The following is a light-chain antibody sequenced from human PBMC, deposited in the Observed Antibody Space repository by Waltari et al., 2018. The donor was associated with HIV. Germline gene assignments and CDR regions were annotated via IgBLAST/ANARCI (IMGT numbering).Light chain of an antibody. Sequence: QSVLTQPPSVSAAPGQKVTISCSGSSSNIGKNYVCWYQQLPGTAPKLLIYDNNTRPSGIPDRFSGSKSGTSATLGITGLQTGDDADYYCGTWDSSLSAWVFGGGTKLTVL. CDR3: GTWDSSLSAWV. V-gene: IGLV1-51*01. CDR2: DNN. J-gene: IGLJ3*02. CDR1: SSNIGKNY.